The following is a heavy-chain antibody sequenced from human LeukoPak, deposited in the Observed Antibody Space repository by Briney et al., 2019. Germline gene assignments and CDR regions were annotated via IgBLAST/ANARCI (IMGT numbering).Heavy chain of an antibody. CDR1: GGSISSYY. J-gene: IGHJ4*02. Sequence: SETLSLTCTVSGGSISSYYWSWIWQPAGKGLEWIGRIYTSGSTNYNPSLKSRVTMSVDTSKNQFSLKLSSVTAADTAVYYCAAAYYYDSSGYKFDYWGQGTLVTVSS. D-gene: IGHD3-22*01. CDR3: AAAYYYDSSGYKFDY. V-gene: IGHV4-4*07. CDR2: IYTSGST.